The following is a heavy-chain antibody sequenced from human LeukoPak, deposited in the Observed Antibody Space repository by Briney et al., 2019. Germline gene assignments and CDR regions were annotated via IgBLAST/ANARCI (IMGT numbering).Heavy chain of an antibody. V-gene: IGHV3-48*01. J-gene: IGHJ5*01. CDR3: AKEMGFCSGGSCYRWFDS. D-gene: IGHD2-15*01. CDR2: ISTSSITK. CDR1: GSTFSTYS. Sequence: GGSLRLSCAASGSTFSTYSMSWVRQAPGKGPGWLSYISTSSITKYYADSVKGRFTISRDDAKNSLSLQMNSLRADDTAVYYCAKEMGFCSGGSCYRWFDSWGQGTLVTVSS.